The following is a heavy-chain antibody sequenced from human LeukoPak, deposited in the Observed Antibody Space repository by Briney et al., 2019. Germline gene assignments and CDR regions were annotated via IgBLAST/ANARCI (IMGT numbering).Heavy chain of an antibody. CDR1: GFTVSTNY. CDR2: IYGGGST. V-gene: IGHV3-53*04. CDR3: ARDFLYDYVWGSYRYDPPDLDY. Sequence: PGGSLRLSCAASGFTVSTNYMSWVRQAPGKGLEWVSVIYGGGSTYYADSVKGRFTISRHNSENTLYLQMNSLRAEDTAVYYCARDFLYDYVWGSYRYDPPDLDYWGQGTLVTVSS. D-gene: IGHD3-16*02. J-gene: IGHJ4*02.